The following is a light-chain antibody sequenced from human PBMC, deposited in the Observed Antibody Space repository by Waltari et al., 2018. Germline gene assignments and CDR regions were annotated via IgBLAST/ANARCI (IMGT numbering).Light chain of an antibody. V-gene: IGKV3-11*01. CDR2: DTS. J-gene: IGKJ4*01. CDR1: QSVANY. CDR3: QQRRDWPLT. Sequence: DIVLTQSPAILPLSPGERASLPCKASQSVANYSAWYQQKPGQAPRLLIDDTSNRANGIPARFSGSGVGTDFTLTFSSLEPEDFAVYYCQQRRDWPLTFGGGTKVEIK.